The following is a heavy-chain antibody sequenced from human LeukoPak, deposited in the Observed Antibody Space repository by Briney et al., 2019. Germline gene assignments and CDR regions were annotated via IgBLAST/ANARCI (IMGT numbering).Heavy chain of an antibody. CDR3: ARGYCSSTSCYLGQNWFDP. CDR2: ISAYNGNT. V-gene: IGHV1-18*01. D-gene: IGHD2-2*01. Sequence: GASVKVSCKASGYTFTSYGISWVRQAPGQGLEWMGWISAYNGNTNYAQKLQGRVTMTTDTSTSTAYMELSSLRSEDTAVYYCARGYCSSTSCYLGQNWFDPWGQGTLVTVSS. J-gene: IGHJ5*02. CDR1: GYTFTSYG.